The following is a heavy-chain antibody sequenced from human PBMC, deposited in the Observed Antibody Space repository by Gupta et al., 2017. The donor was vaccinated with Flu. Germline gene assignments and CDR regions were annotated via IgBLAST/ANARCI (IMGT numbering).Heavy chain of an antibody. Sequence: SGFTFTSAGMTWVRQAAGKGLEWDGGIKRKVEGGRKNNATSVMCKLAISREDAKKTVFLEMGGLKNEDTAVYYCATANRANGGQGTRVTVSS. J-gene: IGHJ4*02. CDR2: IKRKVEGGRK. CDR1: GFTFTSAG. V-gene: IGHV3-15*01. CDR3: ATANRAN.